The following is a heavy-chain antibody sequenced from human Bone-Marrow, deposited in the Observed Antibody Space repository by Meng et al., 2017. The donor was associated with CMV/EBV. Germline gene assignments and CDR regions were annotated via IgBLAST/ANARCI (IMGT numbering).Heavy chain of an antibody. CDR2: INSDGSST. Sequence: GGSLRLSCAASGFTFSSYWMHWVRQAPGKGLVWVSRINSDGSSTSYADSVKGRFTISRDNAKNTLYLQMNSLRAEDTAVYYCARDPPYYYDSSGYYPDYWGQGTLVTASS. CDR3: ARDPPYYYDSSGYYPDY. CDR1: GFTFSSYW. V-gene: IGHV3-74*01. D-gene: IGHD3-22*01. J-gene: IGHJ4*02.